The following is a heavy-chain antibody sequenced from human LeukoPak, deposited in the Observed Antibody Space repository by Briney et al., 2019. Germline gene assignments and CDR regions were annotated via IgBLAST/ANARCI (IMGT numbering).Heavy chain of an antibody. CDR2: IYPYGSDT. CDR1: RDSFTNYW. J-gene: IGHJ4*02. D-gene: IGHD3-3*01. CDR3: ARQTWSGYFAIGRPFDY. Sequence: GESLKISCKGSRDSFTNYWIGWVRQMPGKGLEWMGLIYPYGSDTRYSPSFQGQVTISADKSISTAYLQWSSLKASDTAMYYCARQTWSGYFAIGRPFDYWGQGTLVTVSS. V-gene: IGHV5-51*01.